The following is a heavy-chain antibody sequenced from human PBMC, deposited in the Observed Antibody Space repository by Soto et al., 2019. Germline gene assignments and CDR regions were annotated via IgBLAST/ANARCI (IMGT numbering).Heavy chain of an antibody. Sequence: GESLKISCKGSGYSFTSYWISWVRQMPGKGLEWMGRIDPSDSYTNYSPSFQGHVTISADKSISTAYLQWSSLKASDTAMYYCARHPHGDSSLYYFDYWGQGTLVTVSS. V-gene: IGHV5-10-1*01. J-gene: IGHJ4*02. D-gene: IGHD6-13*01. CDR1: GYSFTSYW. CDR3: ARHPHGDSSLYYFDY. CDR2: IDPSDSYT.